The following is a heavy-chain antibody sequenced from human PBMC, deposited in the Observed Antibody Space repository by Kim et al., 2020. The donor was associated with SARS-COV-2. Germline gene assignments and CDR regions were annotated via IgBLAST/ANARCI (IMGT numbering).Heavy chain of an antibody. V-gene: IGHV3-72*01. Sequence: GGSLRLSCAASGFTFSDYYMDWVRQAPGKGLEWVGRSRNEVNKYTTEYAAAVKGRFTVSRDGSKNFLFLQMNNLLTEATAVYYCVTLVGGTQALDRWGQG. CDR1: GFTFSDYY. J-gene: IGHJ5*02. D-gene: IGHD1-26*01. CDR3: VTLVGGTQALDR. CDR2: SRNEVNKYTT.